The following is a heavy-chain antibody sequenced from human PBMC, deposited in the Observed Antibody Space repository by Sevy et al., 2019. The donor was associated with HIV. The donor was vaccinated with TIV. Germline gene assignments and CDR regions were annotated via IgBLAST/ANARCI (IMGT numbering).Heavy chain of an antibody. Sequence: GGSLRLSCAASGFTFDDYAMHWVRQAPGKGLQWVSSISWNSGDIVYAESVKSRFTISRDNARNSLYLQMNSLRAEDTAFYYCAKAVKSIGVAGTFYSYCYGLDVWGQGTMVTVSS. CDR3: AKAVKSIGVAGTFYSYCYGLDV. CDR2: ISWNSGDI. J-gene: IGHJ6*02. V-gene: IGHV3-9*01. D-gene: IGHD6-19*01. CDR1: GFTFDDYA.